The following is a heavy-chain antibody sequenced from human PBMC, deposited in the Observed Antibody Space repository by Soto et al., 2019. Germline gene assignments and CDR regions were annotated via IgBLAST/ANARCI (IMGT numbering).Heavy chain of an antibody. V-gene: IGHV3-30-3*01. CDR3: ATTRVGPCSSSICFSGIFDGMDV. D-gene: IGHD2-2*01. CDR1: GFTISNYG. Sequence: GGSLRLSCASSGFTISNYGMHWVRQAPGKGLEWVAVISYDGTITYYADSVKGRFTISRDNSKNTLYLQMNSLRTEDTAVYYCATTRVGPCSSSICFSGIFDGMDVWGQGTTVTVSS. J-gene: IGHJ6*02. CDR2: ISYDGTIT.